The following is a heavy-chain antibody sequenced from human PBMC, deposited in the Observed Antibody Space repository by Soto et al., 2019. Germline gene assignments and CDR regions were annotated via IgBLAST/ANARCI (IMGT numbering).Heavy chain of an antibody. Sequence: VQLVESGGGVVQPGRSLRLSCAASGFTFSSYAMHWVRQAPGKGLEWVAVISYDGSNKYYADSVKGRFTISRDNSKNTLYLQMNSLRAEDTAVYYCARERFGSWFGDFDYWGQGTLVTVSS. V-gene: IGHV3-30-3*01. CDR3: ARERFGSWFGDFDY. D-gene: IGHD6-13*01. J-gene: IGHJ4*02. CDR2: ISYDGSNK. CDR1: GFTFSSYA.